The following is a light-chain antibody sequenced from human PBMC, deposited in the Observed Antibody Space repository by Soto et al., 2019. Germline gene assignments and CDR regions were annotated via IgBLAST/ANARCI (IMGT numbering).Light chain of an antibody. CDR1: QSISTW. Sequence: DIQMTQSPSTLSASVGDRVTIPCRASQSISTWLAWYQQKPGKAPKLLIYDASTLESGVPSRFSGSGSGTEFTLTISSLQPDDFATYYCQQYNIYWTFGQGTKVDIK. CDR2: DAS. CDR3: QQYNIYWT. J-gene: IGKJ1*01. V-gene: IGKV1-5*01.